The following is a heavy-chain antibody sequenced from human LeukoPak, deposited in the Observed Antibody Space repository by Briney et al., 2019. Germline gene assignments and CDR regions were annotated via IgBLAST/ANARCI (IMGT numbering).Heavy chain of an antibody. J-gene: IGHJ4*02. V-gene: IGHV3-48*03. D-gene: IGHD6-13*01. CDR2: ISGIGSTI. Sequence: PGGSLRLSCAASGFTFSSYEMNWVRQAPGKGLEWVSYISGIGSTIYYADSVKGRFTISRDNSMNTLYLQMNSLRVEDTAVYFCAKGRTGYIPDSWGQGTLVTVSS. CDR3: AKGRTGYIPDS. CDR1: GFTFSSYE.